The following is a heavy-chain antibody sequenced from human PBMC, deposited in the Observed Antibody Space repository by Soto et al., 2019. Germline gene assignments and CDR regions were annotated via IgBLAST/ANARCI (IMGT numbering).Heavy chain of an antibody. D-gene: IGHD6-13*01. CDR3: ARGGGSSAAVITDKRTPPVRWFDP. V-gene: IGHV4-59*01. CDR1: GGSISSYY. Sequence: PSETLSLTCTVSGGSISSYYWSWIRQLPGKGLEWIGYIYYSGSTNYNPSLKSRVTISVDTSKNQFSLKLSSVTAADTAVYYCARGGGSSAAVITDKRTPPVRWFDPWGQGTLVTVSS. CDR2: IYYSGST. J-gene: IGHJ5*02.